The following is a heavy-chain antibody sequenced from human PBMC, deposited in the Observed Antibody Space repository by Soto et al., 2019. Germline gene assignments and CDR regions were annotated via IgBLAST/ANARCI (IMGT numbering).Heavy chain of an antibody. J-gene: IGHJ4*02. D-gene: IGHD6-19*01. CDR3: PRLGSSGWYQGSYFDY. Sequence: QLQLQESGPGLVKPSETLSLTCIVSGGSITRNNHYWGWIRQSPGKGLEWIGSILYSGSTNYNPSLKSRVTLSVETSKNQFSLKMSYVTAADTALYYCPRLGSSGWYQGSYFDYWGQGTLVTVSS. CDR1: GGSITRNNHY. CDR2: ILYSGST. V-gene: IGHV4-39*01.